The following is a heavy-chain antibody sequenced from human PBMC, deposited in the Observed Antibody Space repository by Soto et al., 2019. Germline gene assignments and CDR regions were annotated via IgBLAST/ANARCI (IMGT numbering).Heavy chain of an antibody. D-gene: IGHD3-22*01. Sequence: QVRLVQSGAEVKKPGASVKVSCKASGYTFTSYYMHWVRQAPGQGLEWMGIINPSGGSTSYAQKFQGRVTMTRDTSTSTVYMELSSLRSEDTAVYYCARDFMAMIVVVTPYGMDVWGQGTTVTVSS. CDR2: INPSGGST. CDR3: ARDFMAMIVVVTPYGMDV. J-gene: IGHJ6*02. V-gene: IGHV1-46*01. CDR1: GYTFTSYY.